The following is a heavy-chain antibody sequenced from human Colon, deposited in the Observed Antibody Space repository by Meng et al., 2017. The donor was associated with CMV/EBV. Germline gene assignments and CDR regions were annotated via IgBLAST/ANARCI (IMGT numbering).Heavy chain of an antibody. V-gene: IGHV3-48*03. J-gene: IGHJ5*01. Sequence: GESLKISWAASGFTFSSYEMNWVRQAPGKGLEWGSYNSSSVSTIYYADSVKGRFTISRDNAKNSLYLQMNSRRDEDTAVYYCARDEYTSGWYDSWGQGTLVTVSS. CDR1: GFTFSSYE. D-gene: IGHD6-19*01. CDR2: NSSSVSTI. CDR3: ARDEYTSGWYDS.